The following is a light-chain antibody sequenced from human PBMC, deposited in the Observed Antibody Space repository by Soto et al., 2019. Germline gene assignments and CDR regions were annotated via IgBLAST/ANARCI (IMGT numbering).Light chain of an antibody. Sequence: EIVLTQSPGTLSLSPGERATLSCRASQSVSSIFLAWYQHKPGQAPRLLIYGAYTRATGIPARFSGSGSGTDFILTISRLEPEDFAVYYCQQCGSSPLTFGGGTRVEIK. CDR3: QQCGSSPLT. V-gene: IGKV3-20*01. CDR1: QSVSSIF. J-gene: IGKJ4*02. CDR2: GAY.